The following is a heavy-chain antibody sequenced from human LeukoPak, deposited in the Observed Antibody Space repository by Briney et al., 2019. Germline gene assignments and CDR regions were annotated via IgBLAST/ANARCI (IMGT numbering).Heavy chain of an antibody. V-gene: IGHV3-7*01. D-gene: IGHD6-13*01. J-gene: IGHJ4*02. Sequence: GGSLRLSCAGSGFTFSSYWMRCVRQAPGKGLEWVANIKQDGSEKYYVDSVKGRFTISRDNAKNSLYLQMNSLRAEDTAVYYCARDASIIAAAATGYFDYWGQGTLVTVSS. CDR2: IKQDGSEK. CDR1: GFTFSSYW. CDR3: ARDASIIAAAATGYFDY.